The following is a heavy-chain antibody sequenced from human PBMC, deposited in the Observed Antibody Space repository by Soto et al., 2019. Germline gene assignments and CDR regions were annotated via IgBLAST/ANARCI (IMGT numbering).Heavy chain of an antibody. J-gene: IGHJ4*02. D-gene: IGHD1-20*01. CDR2: ISVSDAFI. V-gene: IGHV3-23*01. CDR3: TRETVAGITGLDY. Sequence: PGGSRRLSCAASGFNVGAFAVNWVRQAPGKGLEWVSGISVSDAFIYYADSVRGRFSISRDASENILYLQMNSLRVDDTALYYCTRETVAGITGLDYWGRGTLGTVSS. CDR1: GFNVGAFA.